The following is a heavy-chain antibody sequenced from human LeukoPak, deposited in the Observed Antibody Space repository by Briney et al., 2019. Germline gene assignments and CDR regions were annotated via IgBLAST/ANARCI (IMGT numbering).Heavy chain of an antibody. CDR1: GFTFSSYS. V-gene: IGHV3-48*01. CDR2: NTSSSSNI. Sequence: QSGGSLRLSCAASGFTFSSYSMNWVRQAPGKRLEWVSYNTSSSSNIYYADSVKGRFTISRDNAKNSLYLQMSSLRAEDTAVYYCATVGGGSSWYGGDYWGQGTLVTVSS. D-gene: IGHD6-13*01. CDR3: ATVGGGSSWYGGDY. J-gene: IGHJ4*02.